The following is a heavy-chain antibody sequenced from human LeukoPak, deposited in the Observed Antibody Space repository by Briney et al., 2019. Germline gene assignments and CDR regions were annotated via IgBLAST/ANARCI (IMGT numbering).Heavy chain of an antibody. Sequence: SETLSLTCTVSGGSISSYYWSWIRQPPGKALEWIGYIHYSGSTNYNPSLKSRVTISVDTSKNQFSLKLSSVTAADPAVYYCARGSVSGYYFDYWGQGTLVTVSS. J-gene: IGHJ4*01. CDR2: IHYSGST. D-gene: IGHD6-25*01. CDR3: ARGSVSGYYFDY. V-gene: IGHV4-59*01. CDR1: GGSISSYY.